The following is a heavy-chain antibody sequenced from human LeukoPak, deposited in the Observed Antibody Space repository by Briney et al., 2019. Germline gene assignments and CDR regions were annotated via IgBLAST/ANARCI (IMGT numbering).Heavy chain of an antibody. J-gene: IGHJ4*02. CDR1: GYTFTGYY. D-gene: IGHD6-13*01. Sequence: ASVKVSCKASGYTFTGYYMHLVRQAPRQGLEWMGWINPNSGGTNYAQKFQGRVTMTRDTSISTAYMELSRLRSDDTAVYYCARCPRGAAAGNDYWGQGTLVTVSS. CDR3: ARCPRGAAAGNDY. CDR2: INPNSGGT. V-gene: IGHV1-2*02.